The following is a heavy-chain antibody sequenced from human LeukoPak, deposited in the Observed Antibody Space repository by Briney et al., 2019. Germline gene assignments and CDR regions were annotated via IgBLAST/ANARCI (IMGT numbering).Heavy chain of an antibody. J-gene: IGHJ3*02. CDR2: IYPGDPDT. V-gene: IGHV5-51*01. CDR3: ARTFPYCSGGSCYGDAFDI. Sequence: GESLKISCKGSGYSFTSYWIGWVRQMPGKGLEWMGIIYPGDPDTRYSPSFQGQVTISADKSISTAYLQWSSLKASDTAMYYCARTFPYCSGGSCYGDAFDIWGQGTMVTVSS. D-gene: IGHD2-15*01. CDR1: GYSFTSYW.